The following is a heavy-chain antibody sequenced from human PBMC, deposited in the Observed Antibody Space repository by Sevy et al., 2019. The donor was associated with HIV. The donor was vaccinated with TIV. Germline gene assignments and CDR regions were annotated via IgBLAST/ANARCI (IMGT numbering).Heavy chain of an antibody. Sequence: SETLSLTCTVSGGPISVYYWTWIRQSPGKGLEYIGYIYYTGSSNYEPSLESRVTISLDTSKNQFSLNLSSVTAADSAVYYCARAPPVRSGDDSLNWFDPWGQGTLVTVSS. CDR1: GGPISVYY. CDR3: ARAPPVRSGDDSLNWFDP. D-gene: IGHD5-12*01. V-gene: IGHV4-59*01. J-gene: IGHJ5*02. CDR2: IYYTGSS.